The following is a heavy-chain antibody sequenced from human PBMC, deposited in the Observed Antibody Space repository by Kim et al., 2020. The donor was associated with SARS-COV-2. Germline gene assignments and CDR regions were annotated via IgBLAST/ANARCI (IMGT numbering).Heavy chain of an antibody. J-gene: IGHJ4*02. Sequence: SETLSLTCTVSGGSISSGSYYWSWIRQPAGKGLEWIGRIYTSGSTNYNPSLKSRVTISVDTSKNQFSLKLSSVTAADTAVYYCASETWGGFGELSFDYWGQGTLVTVSS. V-gene: IGHV4-61*02. D-gene: IGHD3-10*01. CDR2: IYTSGST. CDR1: GGSISSGSYY. CDR3: ASETWGGFGELSFDY.